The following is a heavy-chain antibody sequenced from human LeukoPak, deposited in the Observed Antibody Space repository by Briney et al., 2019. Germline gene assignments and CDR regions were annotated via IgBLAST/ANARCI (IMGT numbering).Heavy chain of an antibody. Sequence: ASVKVSCKASGYTFTSYGISWVRQAPGQGLEWMGWISAYNGNTNYAQKLQGRVTMTTDTSTSTAYMELRSLRSDDTAVYYCARIYRSGGSCEDYYFDYWGQGTLDTVSS. D-gene: IGHD2-15*01. V-gene: IGHV1-18*01. CDR3: ARIYRSGGSCEDYYFDY. CDR1: GYTFTSYG. J-gene: IGHJ4*02. CDR2: ISAYNGNT.